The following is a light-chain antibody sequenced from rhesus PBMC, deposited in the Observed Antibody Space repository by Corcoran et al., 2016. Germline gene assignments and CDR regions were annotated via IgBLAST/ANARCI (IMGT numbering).Light chain of an antibody. Sequence: QAALTQPHSVSGSPGQSVTISCTGTSSDIGGYNFVSWYQKHPDTAPKLLIYEVTKRPSGVSDRFSASKSGNTASLTISGLQAQDEADYHCCSYAGSFTFYIIGSGTRLTVL. CDR2: EVT. CDR3: CSYAGSFTFYI. CDR1: SSDIGGYNF. J-gene: IGLJ1*01. V-gene: IGLV2-32*01.